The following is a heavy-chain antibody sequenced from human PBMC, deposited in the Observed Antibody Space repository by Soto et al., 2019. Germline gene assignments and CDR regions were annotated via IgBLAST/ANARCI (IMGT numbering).Heavy chain of an antibody. V-gene: IGHV3-23*01. D-gene: IGHD1-1*01. J-gene: IGHJ4*02. CDR2: ISGSGGIT. Sequence: GRDLRVSSGASAVTSSHYAMTLGRQVLGKGLEWVSFISGSGGITYYADSVKGRFTISRDNSKNTLYLQMHSLRAEDTAIYYCETDANWDDHSWGQGP. CDR1: AVTSSHYA. CDR3: ETDANWDDHS.